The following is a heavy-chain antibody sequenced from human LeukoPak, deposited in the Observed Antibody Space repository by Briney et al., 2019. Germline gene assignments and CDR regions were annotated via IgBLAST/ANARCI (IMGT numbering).Heavy chain of an antibody. CDR1: GFTFSSYW. J-gene: IGHJ3*02. Sequence: GGSLRLSCAASGFTFSSYWMHWVRQAPGKGLVWVSRINSDGSSTSYADSVKGRFTISRDNAKNTLYLQMNSLRAEDTAVYYCARVLRHFDWSSAFDIWGQGTMVTVSS. D-gene: IGHD3-9*01. CDR3: ARVLRHFDWSSAFDI. CDR2: INSDGSST. V-gene: IGHV3-74*01.